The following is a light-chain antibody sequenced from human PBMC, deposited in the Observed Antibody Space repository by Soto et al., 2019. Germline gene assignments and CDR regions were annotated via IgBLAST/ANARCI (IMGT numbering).Light chain of an antibody. CDR1: SSDVGGYDY. V-gene: IGLV2-14*01. Sequence: QSVLTQPASVCGSPGQSITISCTGTSSDVGGYDYVSWYQQYAGKAPKLTIYNVRNRPSGVSNRFSGSKSGNTASLTISGLQPEDEADYFCSSYTNSGTVLFGGGTQLTVL. CDR2: NVR. J-gene: IGLJ2*01. CDR3: SSYTNSGTVL.